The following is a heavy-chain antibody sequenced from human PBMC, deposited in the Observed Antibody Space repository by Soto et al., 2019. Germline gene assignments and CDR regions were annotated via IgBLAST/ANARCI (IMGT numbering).Heavy chain of an antibody. CDR2: INHSGST. CDR1: GGSFSCYY. V-gene: IGHV4-34*01. J-gene: IGHJ4*02. D-gene: IGHD6-6*01. CDR3: ARGHLGYSSSWFDY. Sequence: KASETLSLTCAVYGGSFSCYYWSWIRQPPGKGLEWIGEINHSGSTNYNPSLKSRVTISVDTSKNQFSLKLSSVTAADTAVYYCARGHLGYSSSWFDYWGQGTLVTVSS.